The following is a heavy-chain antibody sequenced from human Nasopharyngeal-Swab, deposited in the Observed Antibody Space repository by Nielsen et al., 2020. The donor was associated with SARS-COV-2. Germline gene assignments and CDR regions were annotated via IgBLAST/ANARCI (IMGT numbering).Heavy chain of an antibody. D-gene: IGHD4-23*01. J-gene: IGHJ3*02. CDR2: IIPIFGTA. CDR3: ARGGTYGGNSEHAFDI. CDR1: GGTFSSYA. V-gene: IGHV1-69*01. Sequence: KVSCKASGGTFSSYAISWVRQAPGQGLEWMGGIIPIFGTANYAQKFQGRVTITADESTSTAYMELSSLRSEDTAVYYCARGGTYGGNSEHAFDIWGQGTMVTVSS.